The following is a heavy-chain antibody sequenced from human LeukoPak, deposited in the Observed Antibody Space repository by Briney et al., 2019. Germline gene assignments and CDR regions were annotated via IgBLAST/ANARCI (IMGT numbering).Heavy chain of an antibody. V-gene: IGHV3-21*01. CDR2: ISISSNYI. CDR3: ARGLGTSWFDP. Sequence: GGSLRLSCAASGFTFSRYSMNWVRQAPGKGLEWVSSISISSNYIYYTDSVKGRCTISRDNGKNSLYLQMNSLRAEDTAVYYCARGLGTSWFDPWGQGTLVTVSS. J-gene: IGHJ5*02. D-gene: IGHD2-2*01. CDR1: GFTFSRYS.